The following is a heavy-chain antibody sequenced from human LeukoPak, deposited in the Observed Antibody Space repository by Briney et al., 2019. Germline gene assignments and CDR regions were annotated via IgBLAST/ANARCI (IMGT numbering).Heavy chain of an antibody. CDR1: GFTFSSYE. CDR2: ISGGSTI. J-gene: IGHJ6*04. D-gene: IGHD3-10*02. CDR3: AELGITMIGGV. V-gene: IGHV3-48*03. Sequence: PGGSLRLSCAASGFTFSSYEMNWVRQAPGKGLEWVSYISGGSTIYYADSVKGRFTISRDNAKNSLYLQMNSLRAEDTAVYYCAELGITMIGGVWGKGTTVTISS.